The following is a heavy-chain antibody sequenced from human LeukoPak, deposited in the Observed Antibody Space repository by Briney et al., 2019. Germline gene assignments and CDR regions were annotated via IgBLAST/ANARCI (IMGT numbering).Heavy chain of an antibody. V-gene: IGHV3-30*03. CDR2: IVYDGSYK. CDR3: VLGGSSGWNYFDY. J-gene: IGHJ4*02. Sequence: SGGSLRLSCAASGFTFSSYSMNWVRQAPGKGLEWVAVIVYDGSYKYYADSVKGRFTISRDNSKNTLYLQMNSLRVEDTAVYYCVLGGSSGWNYFDYWGQGTLVTVSS. D-gene: IGHD6-19*01. CDR1: GFTFSSYS.